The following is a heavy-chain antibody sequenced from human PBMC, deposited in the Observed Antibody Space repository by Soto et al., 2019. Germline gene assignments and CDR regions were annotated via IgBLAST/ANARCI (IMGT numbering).Heavy chain of an antibody. CDR1: GFTFHEYT. J-gene: IGHJ4*02. V-gene: IGHV3-23*01. CDR2: IYGAASGI. CDR3: AKDRHSDGVSDIDW. Sequence: GGSLRLSCAASGFTFHEYTMNWVRQAPGKGLEWVSGIYGAASGIYYADSVRGRFTISRDNSRNTVYLQMNNLRAEDTAVYYCAKDRHSDGVSDIDWRGQGARVTVAS. D-gene: IGHD3-9*01.